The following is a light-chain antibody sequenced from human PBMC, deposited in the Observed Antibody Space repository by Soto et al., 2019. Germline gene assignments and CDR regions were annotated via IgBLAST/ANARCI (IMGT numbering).Light chain of an antibody. J-gene: IGKJ5*01. CDR1: QGLVYSDGNTY. CDR2: TVS. V-gene: IGKV2-30*01. CDR3: MQGTHRPTT. Sequence: DVVLTQSPLSLSVTLGQPASISCRSSQGLVYSDGNTYLNWFHQRPGQSPRRLLYTVSNRDSGVPDRFSASGSGTDFALKISRVEAKDVGVYYCMQGTHRPTTFGQGTRLEIK.